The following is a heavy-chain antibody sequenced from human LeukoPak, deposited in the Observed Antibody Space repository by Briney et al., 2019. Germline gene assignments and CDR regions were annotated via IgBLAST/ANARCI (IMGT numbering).Heavy chain of an antibody. Sequence: GGSLRLSCAASGFTFSSFSVNWVRQAPGKGLELISSISSSGSSVFYADSVKGRFTISRDNAKNSLYLQMNSLRAEDTAVYYCAKPHYCGGDCYNYHYYGMDVWGQGTTVTVSS. J-gene: IGHJ6*02. D-gene: IGHD2-21*02. CDR3: AKPHYCGGDCYNYHYYGMDV. V-gene: IGHV3-21*01. CDR2: ISSSGSSV. CDR1: GFTFSSFS.